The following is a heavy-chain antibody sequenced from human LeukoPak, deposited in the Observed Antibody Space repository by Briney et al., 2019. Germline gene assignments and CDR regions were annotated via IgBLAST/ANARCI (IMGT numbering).Heavy chain of an antibody. V-gene: IGHV4-4*09. Sequence: PSETLSLTCTVSGGSISSYYWSWIRQPPGKGLEWIGYIYTSGSTNYNPSLKSRVTISVDTSKNQFSLKLSSVTAADTAVYYCARQVHPYYMDGWGKRNTGTVSS. CDR1: GGSISSYY. CDR3: ARQVHPYYMDG. CDR2: IYTSGST. J-gene: IGHJ6*03.